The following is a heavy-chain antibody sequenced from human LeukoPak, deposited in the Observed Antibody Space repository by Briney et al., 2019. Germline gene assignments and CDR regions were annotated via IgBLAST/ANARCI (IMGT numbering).Heavy chain of an antibody. Sequence: SETLSLTCTVSGGSISSSSYYWGWIRQPPGKGLEWIGSIYYSGSTYYNPSLKSRVTISVDTSKNQFSLKLSSVIAADTAVYYCARVTVGWFDPWGQGTLVTVSS. CDR2: IYYSGST. V-gene: IGHV4-39*07. J-gene: IGHJ5*02. CDR3: ARVTVGWFDP. D-gene: IGHD4-11*01. CDR1: GGSISSSSYY.